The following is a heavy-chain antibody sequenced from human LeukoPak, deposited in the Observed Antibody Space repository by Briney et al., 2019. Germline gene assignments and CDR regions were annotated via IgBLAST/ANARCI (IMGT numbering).Heavy chain of an antibody. J-gene: IGHJ4*02. CDR2: INGDGSDT. CDR3: ARDLGYAFDY. D-gene: IGHD5-18*01. CDR1: GFTFSPYW. Sequence: GGSLRLSCAASGFTFSPYWMHWVRQAPGKGLVWVSRINGDGSDTRYADPVKGRFTISRDNAQNTLYLQMNTLRAEDTAVYYCARDLGYAFDYWGQGTLVTVSS. V-gene: IGHV3-74*01.